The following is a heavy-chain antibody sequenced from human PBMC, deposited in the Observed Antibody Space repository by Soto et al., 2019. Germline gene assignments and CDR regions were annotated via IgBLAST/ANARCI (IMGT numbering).Heavy chain of an antibody. CDR2: ISSSGSTI. V-gene: IGHV3-11*01. D-gene: IGHD2-15*01. CDR3: ARELLPSEYYFDY. Sequence: PGGSLRLSCAASGFTFSDYYMSWIRQAPGKGLEWVSYISSSGSTIYYADSVKGRFTTSRDNAKNSLYLQMNSLRAEDTAVYYCARELLPSEYYFDYWGQGTLVTVSS. CDR1: GFTFSDYY. J-gene: IGHJ4*02.